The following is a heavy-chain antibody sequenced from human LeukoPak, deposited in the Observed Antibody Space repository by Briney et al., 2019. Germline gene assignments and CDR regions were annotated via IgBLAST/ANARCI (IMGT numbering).Heavy chain of an antibody. J-gene: IGHJ1*01. CDR2: IYYTGDA. D-gene: IGHD6-19*01. CDR3: ARDRRIKGYSGGLLAD. Sequence: SETLSLTCTVSGGSLSSGGYYWRWLRQHPGTGLEWLGSIYYTGDANYNPSLKSRVTISINPSKNSFSLKLTSLTAADTAIYYCARDRRIKGYSGGLLADWGQGRLVTVSS. V-gene: IGHV4-31*03. CDR1: GGSLSSGGYY.